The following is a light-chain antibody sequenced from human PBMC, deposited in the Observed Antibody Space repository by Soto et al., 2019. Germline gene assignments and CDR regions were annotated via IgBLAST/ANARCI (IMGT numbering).Light chain of an antibody. CDR1: SSDVGTYNL. J-gene: IGLJ2*01. Sequence: QSVLTQPASVSGSPGQSITISCTGTSSDVGTYNLVSWHQHHPGKAPKLIIYEGSKRPSGVSNRFSGSKSGNTASLIISGLQAEDEADYYCCSFAVGSTLVFGGGTKLTVL. CDR2: EGS. V-gene: IGLV2-23*01. CDR3: CSFAVGSTLV.